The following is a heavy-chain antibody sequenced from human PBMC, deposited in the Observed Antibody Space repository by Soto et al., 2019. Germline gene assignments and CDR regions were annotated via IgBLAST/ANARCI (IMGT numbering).Heavy chain of an antibody. CDR2: VHGGGST. CDR1: GFTVSNNH. Sequence: VQLVESGGGLIQPGGSLRLSCAASGFTVSNNHMTWVRQAAGKGLELVSFVHGGGSTSYADSVKGRFTISRDNSKNTRALQMDCLSGEDTASYYCGGRLTTAARLAYGGRGTVVTVSS. CDR3: GGRLTTAARLAY. J-gene: IGHJ4*02. D-gene: IGHD3-16*01. V-gene: IGHV3-53*01.